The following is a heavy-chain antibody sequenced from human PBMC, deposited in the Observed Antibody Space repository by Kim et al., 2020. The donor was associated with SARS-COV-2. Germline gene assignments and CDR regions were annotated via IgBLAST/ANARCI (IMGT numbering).Heavy chain of an antibody. D-gene: IGHD5-12*01. J-gene: IGHJ4*02. Sequence: ASVKVSCKVSGYTLTELSMHWVRQAPGKGLEWMGGFDPEDGETIYAQKFQGRVTMTEDTSTDTAYMELSSLRSEDTAVYYCATIVATFGGLYFDYWGQGTLVTVSS. CDR3: ATIVATFGGLYFDY. CDR1: GYTLTELS. CDR2: FDPEDGET. V-gene: IGHV1-24*01.